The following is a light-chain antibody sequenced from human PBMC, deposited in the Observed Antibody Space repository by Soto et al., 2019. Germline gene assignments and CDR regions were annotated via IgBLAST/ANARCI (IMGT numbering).Light chain of an antibody. CDR2: DAS. CDR3: QQYGSSPPT. J-gene: IGKJ1*01. CDR1: QSVSSSY. V-gene: IGKV3-20*01. Sequence: EIVLTQSQGTLSLSPGETASLSCGASQSVSSSYLAWYQQIPGQAPRLLINDASRRATGIPDRFSGSGSGTDFTLTISRLEPEHFAVYYCQQYGSSPPTFGQGTKVDIK.